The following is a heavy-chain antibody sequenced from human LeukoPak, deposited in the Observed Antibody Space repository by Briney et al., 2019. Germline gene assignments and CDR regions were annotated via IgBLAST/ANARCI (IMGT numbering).Heavy chain of an antibody. Sequence: GRSLRLSCAASGFTFSSYAMHWVRQAPGKGLEWVAVISYDGSNKYYADSVKGRFTISRDNSKNTLYLQMNSLRAEDTAVYYCARDWWDYYDSSGYYYVAVSHAFDIWGQGTTVTVSS. CDR3: ARDWWDYYDSSGYYYVAVSHAFDI. CDR1: GFTFSSYA. CDR2: ISYDGSNK. V-gene: IGHV3-30*04. D-gene: IGHD3-22*01. J-gene: IGHJ3*02.